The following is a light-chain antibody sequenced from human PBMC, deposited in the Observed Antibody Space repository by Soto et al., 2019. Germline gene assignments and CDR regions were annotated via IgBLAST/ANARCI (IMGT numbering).Light chain of an antibody. CDR2: GAS. Sequence: EIVLTQSPGTLSWSPGERATLSCRASQSVSSSYLAWYQQKPGQAPRLLIYGASSRATGIPDRFSGSGSGTDFTLTIRRLEPEDFAVYYCQQYGSSPRGFGQGTKVEIK. J-gene: IGKJ1*01. V-gene: IGKV3-20*01. CDR3: QQYGSSPRG. CDR1: QSVSSSY.